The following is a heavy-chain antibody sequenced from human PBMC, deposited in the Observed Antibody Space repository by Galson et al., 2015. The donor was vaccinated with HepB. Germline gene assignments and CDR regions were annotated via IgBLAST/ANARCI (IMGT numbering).Heavy chain of an antibody. J-gene: IGHJ4*02. V-gene: IGHV1-18*01. CDR1: GYTFTSYG. D-gene: IGHD6-6*01. CDR3: AKEILLYSSSSGGSDY. Sequence: SVKVSCKASGYTFTSYGISWVRQAPGQGLEWMGWISAYNGNTNYAQKLQGRVTMTTDTSTSTAYMELRSLRAEDTAVYYCAKEILLYSSSSGGSDYWGQGTLVTVSS. CDR2: ISAYNGNT.